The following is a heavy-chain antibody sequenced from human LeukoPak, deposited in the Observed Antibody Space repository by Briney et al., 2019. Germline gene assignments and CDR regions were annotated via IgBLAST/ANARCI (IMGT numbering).Heavy chain of an antibody. V-gene: IGHV3-30-3*01. D-gene: IGHD3-10*01. J-gene: IGHJ4*02. CDR2: ISYDGSNK. Sequence: GRSLRLSCAASGFTFSSYAMHWVRQAPGKGLEWVAVISYDGSNKYYVDSVKGRFTISRDNSKNTLYLQMNSLRAEDTAVYYCARDLMVRGNNDYWGQGTLVTVSS. CDR3: ARDLMVRGNNDY. CDR1: GFTFSSYA.